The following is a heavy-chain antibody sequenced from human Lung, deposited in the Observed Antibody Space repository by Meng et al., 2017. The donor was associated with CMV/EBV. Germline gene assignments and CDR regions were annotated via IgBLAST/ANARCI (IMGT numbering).Heavy chain of an antibody. CDR1: GYSFTSPW. Sequence: GESXKISCQSSGYSFTSPWIDWVCQMSGKGLEWMAIIYPGDSDTRYSPSLQGQVTISVDKSISTAYLQWISLRASDTDMYYCARRVDGYWSDASGVFDIWXQGTMVTVSS. J-gene: IGHJ3*02. CDR3: ARRVDGYWSDASGVFDI. CDR2: IYPGDSDT. V-gene: IGHV5-51*01. D-gene: IGHD3-3*01.